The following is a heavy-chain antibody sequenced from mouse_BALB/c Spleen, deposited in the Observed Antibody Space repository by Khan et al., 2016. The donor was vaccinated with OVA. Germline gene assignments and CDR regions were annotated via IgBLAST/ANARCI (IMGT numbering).Heavy chain of an antibody. CDR3: AREYVKWFSY. D-gene: IGHD2-10*02. V-gene: IGHV1-54*01. J-gene: IGHJ3*01. CDR1: GYAYTNYL. Sequence: QVRLQQSGAELVRPGTSVKLSCKASGYAYTNYLIEWVKQRPGQGLEWIGVINPGTGGANYNAKFKDKATLTADISSSTAYMQLSSLTSDDSADYFCAREYVKWFSYWGQGTLVTVSA. CDR2: INPGTGGA.